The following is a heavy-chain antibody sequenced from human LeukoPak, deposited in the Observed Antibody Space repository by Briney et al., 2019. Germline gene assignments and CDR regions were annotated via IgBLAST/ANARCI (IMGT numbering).Heavy chain of an antibody. CDR3: AKDTYATVTTPDY. V-gene: IGHV3-7*04. CDR1: GFTFSSYW. CDR2: IKQDGSEK. Sequence: GGSLRLSCAASGFTFSSYWMSWVRQAPGKGLEWVANIKQDGSEKYYVDSVKGRFTISRDNAKNSLYLQMNSLRAEDTAVYYCAKDTYATVTTPDYWGQGTLVTVSS. D-gene: IGHD4-17*01. J-gene: IGHJ4*02.